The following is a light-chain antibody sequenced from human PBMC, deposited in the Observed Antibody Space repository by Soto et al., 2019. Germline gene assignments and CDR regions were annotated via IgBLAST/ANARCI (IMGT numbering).Light chain of an antibody. CDR1: SSDVGGYNY. V-gene: IGLV2-8*01. CDR3: SSFAGSNNFDV. Sequence: QSVLTQPPSASGSPGQSVTISCTGTSSDVGGYNYVSWYQQHPGKAPKLMIYDVSKRPSGVPDRFSGSKSDNTASLTVSGLQAEDEADYYCSSFAGSNNFDVFGTGTKLTVL. CDR2: DVS. J-gene: IGLJ1*01.